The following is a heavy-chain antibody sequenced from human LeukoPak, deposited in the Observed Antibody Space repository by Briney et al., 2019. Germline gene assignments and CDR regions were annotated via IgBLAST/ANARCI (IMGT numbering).Heavy chain of an antibody. CDR2: IYHSGST. D-gene: IGHD3-10*01. CDR3: ARGGYYGSGNDFRFDP. V-gene: IGHV4-4*02. J-gene: IGHJ5*02. Sequence: SGTLSLTCAVSGGSISSSNWWSWVRQPPGKGLEWIGEIYHSGSTNYNPSLKSRVTISVDTSKNQFSLKLTSVTAADTAVYFCARGGYYGSGNDFRFDPWGQGTLVTVSS. CDR1: GGSISSSNW.